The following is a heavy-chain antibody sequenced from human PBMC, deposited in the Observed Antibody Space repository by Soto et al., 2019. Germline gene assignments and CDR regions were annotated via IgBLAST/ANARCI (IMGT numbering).Heavy chain of an antibody. D-gene: IGHD2-2*02. CDR2: ITGNGGQT. V-gene: IGHV3-23*01. Sequence: VYLLESGGGLVQPGGSLRLSCAASGFAFSSYAIKWVRQAPGKGLEWVAGITGNGGQTFYADSVKGRFTISRDNSNSTLYLQMNSLRAEDTALYYCGKVYVFGDVDYWGQGTLVTVSS. CDR3: GKVYVFGDVDY. CDR1: GFAFSSYA. J-gene: IGHJ4*02.